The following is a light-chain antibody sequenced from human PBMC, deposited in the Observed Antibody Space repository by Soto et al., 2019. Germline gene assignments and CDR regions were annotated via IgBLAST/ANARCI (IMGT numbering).Light chain of an antibody. CDR3: KQYGSSGT. CDR1: QSVSNNY. J-gene: IGKJ1*01. V-gene: IGKV3-20*01. CDR2: GAS. Sequence: LWTQSHGPLSLSAGDSATTSCPASQSVSNNYLAWYQQQPGQAPRLLIYGASNRATGIPARFSGSGSGTDFTLTISRLDPEDFAVYDCKQYGSSGTFGQGTKVDIK.